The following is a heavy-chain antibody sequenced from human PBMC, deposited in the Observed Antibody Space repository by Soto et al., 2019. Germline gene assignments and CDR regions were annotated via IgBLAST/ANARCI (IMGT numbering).Heavy chain of an antibody. J-gene: IGHJ4*02. Sequence: ASVKVSCKASGYTFTSYYMHWLRQAPGQGLEWMGIINPSGGSTSYAQKFQGRVTMTRDTSTSTVYMELSSLRSEDTAVYYCARGDCSGGSCYLVDYWGQGTLVTVSS. CDR1: GYTFTSYY. CDR2: INPSGGST. V-gene: IGHV1-46*03. D-gene: IGHD2-15*01. CDR3: ARGDCSGGSCYLVDY.